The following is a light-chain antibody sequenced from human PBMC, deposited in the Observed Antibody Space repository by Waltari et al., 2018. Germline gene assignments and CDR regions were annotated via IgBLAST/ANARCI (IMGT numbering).Light chain of an antibody. V-gene: IGKV3-15*01. CDR2: GAS. CDR1: QSVSSN. J-gene: IGKJ2*01. CDR3: QHYNNWPPFT. Sequence: EIVMTQSPATLSVSPGEGATLSCRASQSVSSNLAWYQQKPGQAPRLLIYGASTSATGIPARFSGSGSGTEFTLTISSLQSEDFAVYYCQHYNNWPPFTFGQGTKLEIK.